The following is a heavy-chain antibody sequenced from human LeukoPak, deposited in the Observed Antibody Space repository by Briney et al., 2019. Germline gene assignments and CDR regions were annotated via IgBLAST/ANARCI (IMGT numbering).Heavy chain of an antibody. J-gene: IGHJ5*02. V-gene: IGHV4-39*01. Sequence: SETLSLTCTVSGGSISSSSYYWGWIRQPPGKGLEWIGSIYYSGSTYYNPSLKSRVTISVDTSKNQFSLKLSSVTAADTAVYYCASKLNWFDPWGQGTLVTVSS. CDR1: GGSISSSSYY. CDR2: IYYSGST. CDR3: ASKLNWFDP. D-gene: IGHD2-15*01.